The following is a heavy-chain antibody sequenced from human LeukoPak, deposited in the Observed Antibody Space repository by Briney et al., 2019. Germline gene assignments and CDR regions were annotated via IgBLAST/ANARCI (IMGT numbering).Heavy chain of an antibody. CDR1: GYSFTSYA. V-gene: IGHV1-69*13. Sequence: GASVKVSCKTSGYSFTSYAISWVRQAPGQGLEWMGGIIPIFGTANYAQKFQGRVTITADESTSTAYMELSSLRSEDTAVYYCARVRTPYCGGDCYSLEPYYYYYMDVWGKGTTVTISS. J-gene: IGHJ6*03. D-gene: IGHD2-21*02. CDR2: IIPIFGTA. CDR3: ARVRTPYCGGDCYSLEPYYYYYMDV.